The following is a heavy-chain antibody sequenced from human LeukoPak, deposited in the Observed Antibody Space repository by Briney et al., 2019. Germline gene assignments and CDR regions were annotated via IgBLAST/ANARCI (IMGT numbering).Heavy chain of an antibody. CDR2: IRYDGSNK. D-gene: IGHD2-15*01. V-gene: IGHV3-30*02. CDR3: AKAGVAVADPFDY. CDR1: GFTFSSYG. J-gene: IGHJ4*02. Sequence: GGSLRLSCAASGFTFSSYGMHWVRQAPGKGLEWVAFIRYDGSNKYYADSVKGRFTISRDNSKNTLYLQMNSLRAEDTAVYYCAKAGVAVADPFDYWGQGTLVTVSS.